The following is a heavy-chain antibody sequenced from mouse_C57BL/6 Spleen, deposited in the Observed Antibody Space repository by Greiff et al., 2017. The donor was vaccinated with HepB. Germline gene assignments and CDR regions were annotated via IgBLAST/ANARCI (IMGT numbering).Heavy chain of an antibody. CDR3: TTGTAQAPLAY. Sequence: VHVKQSGAELVRPGASVKLSCTASGFNIKDYYMHWVKQRPEQGLEWIGRIDPEDGDTEYAPKFQGKATMTAGTSSNTAYRQLSSLTSEDTAVYYCTTGTAQAPLAYWGQGTLVTVSA. CDR1: GFNIKDYY. V-gene: IGHV14-1*01. D-gene: IGHD3-2*02. J-gene: IGHJ3*01. CDR2: IDPEDGDT.